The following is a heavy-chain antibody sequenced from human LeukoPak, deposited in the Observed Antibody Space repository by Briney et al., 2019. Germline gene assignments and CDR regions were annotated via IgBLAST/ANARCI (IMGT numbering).Heavy chain of an antibody. CDR3: ARAYSYGNFDY. V-gene: IGHV3-33*01. CDR2: IWYDGSNK. D-gene: IGHD5-18*01. CDR1: GFTFSSYG. J-gene: IGHJ4*02. Sequence: GGSLRLSCAASGFTFSSYGMHWVRQAPGKGLEWVAVIWYDGSNKYYADSVKGRFTISRDNSKNTLYLQMNSLRAEDTAVYYCARAYSYGNFDYWGQETLVTVSS.